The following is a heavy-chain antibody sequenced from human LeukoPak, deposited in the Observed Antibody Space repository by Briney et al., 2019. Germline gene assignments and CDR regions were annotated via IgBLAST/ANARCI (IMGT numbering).Heavy chain of an antibody. J-gene: IGHJ5*02. CDR2: VHHGGST. CDR3: ARSIKGFWGGYPNWVDP. CDR1: GYSIISDYC. V-gene: IGHV4-38-2*02. Sequence: SETLSLTCSVSGYSIISDYCWGWIRQPPGKGLEWIGCVHHGGSTYYNPSLKSRVTMSPDTSTNQFSLKLSSVTAADTAVYYCARSIKGFWGGYPNWVDPRGQGTLVTVSS. D-gene: IGHD3-3*01.